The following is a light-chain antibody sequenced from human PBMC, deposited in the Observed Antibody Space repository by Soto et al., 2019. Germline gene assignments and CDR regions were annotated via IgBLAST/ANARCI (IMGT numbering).Light chain of an antibody. V-gene: IGKV3-15*01. J-gene: IGKJ1*01. CDR1: QSVGTK. CDR3: QQYNSYWT. Sequence: IVMTQSPATLSVSPGERATLSCRASQSVGTKLAWYQQTRGQAPRLLIYGASNRATGVPARFSGSGSGTEFTLTINSLQPDDFATYYCQQYNSYWTFGQGTKVDIK. CDR2: GAS.